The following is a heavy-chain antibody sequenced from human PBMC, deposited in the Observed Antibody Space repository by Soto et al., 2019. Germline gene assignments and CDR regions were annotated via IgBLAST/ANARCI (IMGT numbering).Heavy chain of an antibody. CDR1: GDTFPSCG. CDR2: ISAYNGNT. V-gene: IGHV1-18*04. D-gene: IGHD1-26*01. Sequence: ASVKVSCQASGDTFPSCGISWVRQAPGQGLEWMGWISAYNGNTNYAQKLQGRVTMTWDTSISTAYMALTRLRSDDTAVYYCARDLAKGGGSAGFDYWGQRTLVTVAS. J-gene: IGHJ4*02. CDR3: ARDLAKGGGSAGFDY.